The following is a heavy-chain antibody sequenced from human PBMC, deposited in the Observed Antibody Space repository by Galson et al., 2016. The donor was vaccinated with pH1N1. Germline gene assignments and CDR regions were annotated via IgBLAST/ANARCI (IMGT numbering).Heavy chain of an antibody. CDR1: GFAFSNYA. J-gene: IGHJ4*02. Sequence: SLSLSCAAYGFAFSNYAMSWVRQAPGKGLDWVSATIPSGGPKYFADSVTGPFTVSRDHSKNTLYLQLSILRAEDTGVYYCAKDLGDNIWGSYRPGDWGLGTLVTVSS. CDR2: TIPSGGPK. CDR3: AKDLGDNIWGSYRPGD. V-gene: IGHV3-23*01. D-gene: IGHD3-16*02.